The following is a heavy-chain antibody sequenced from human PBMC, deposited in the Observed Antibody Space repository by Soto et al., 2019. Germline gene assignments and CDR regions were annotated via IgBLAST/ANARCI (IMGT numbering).Heavy chain of an antibody. CDR1: GFTFSSYA. CDR3: VKVIYDSGWYGFYFDY. D-gene: IGHD6-19*01. CDR2: ISREGDNT. J-gene: IGHJ4*02. Sequence: PGGSLRLSCAASGFTFSSYAMHWVRQAPGKGLEYVSAISREGDNTYYANSVKGRFTISRDNSKNTLYLRMTSLRTEDTGVYYCVKVIYDSGWYGFYFDYWGQGALVTVSS. V-gene: IGHV3-64D*06.